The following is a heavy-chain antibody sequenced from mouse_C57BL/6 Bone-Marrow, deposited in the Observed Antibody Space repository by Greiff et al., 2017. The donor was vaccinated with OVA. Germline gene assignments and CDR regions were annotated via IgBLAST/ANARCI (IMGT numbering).Heavy chain of an antibody. CDR1: GYTFTSYW. CDR2: IDPSDSET. V-gene: IGHV1-52*01. J-gene: IGHJ3*01. Sequence: QVQLQQPGAELVRPGSSVKLSCKASGYTFTSYWMHWVKQRPIQGLEWIGNIDPSDSETHYNQKFKDKATLTVDKSSSTAYMQLSSLTSEDSAVYYCARGDYYYGSSGAYWGQGTLVTVSA. D-gene: IGHD1-1*01. CDR3: ARGDYYYGSSGAY.